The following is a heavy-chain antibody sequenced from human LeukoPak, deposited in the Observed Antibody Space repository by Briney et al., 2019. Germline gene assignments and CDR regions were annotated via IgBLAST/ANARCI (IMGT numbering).Heavy chain of an antibody. CDR2: IYYSGST. CDR1: GGSISSYY. Sequence: SETLSLTCTVSGGSISSYYWSWIRQPPEKGLEWIGYIYYSGSTNYNPSLKSRVTISVDTSKNQFSLKLSSVTAADTAVYYCARAPVPGSSPFDYWGQGTLVTVSS. CDR3: ARAPVPGSSPFDY. V-gene: IGHV4-59*01. D-gene: IGHD6-6*01. J-gene: IGHJ4*02.